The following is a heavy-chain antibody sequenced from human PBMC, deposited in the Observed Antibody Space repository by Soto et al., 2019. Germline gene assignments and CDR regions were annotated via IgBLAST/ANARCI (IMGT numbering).Heavy chain of an antibody. J-gene: IGHJ4*02. CDR1: GFTFSSYW. Sequence: EVQLVESGGGLVQPGGSLRLSCVASGFTFSSYWMHWVRRTPGQGLVWVSHTDSDGSFTTYADSVKGRFTISRDNAKSTLFLQMNSLRAEDTAVYYCVRDDFGLGLDYWGLXTLVXXXS. CDR3: VRDDFGLGLDY. V-gene: IGHV3-74*01. CDR2: TDSDGSFT. D-gene: IGHD1-26*01.